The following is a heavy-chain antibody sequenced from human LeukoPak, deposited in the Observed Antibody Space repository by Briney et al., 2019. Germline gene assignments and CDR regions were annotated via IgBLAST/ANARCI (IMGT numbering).Heavy chain of an antibody. D-gene: IGHD4-17*01. CDR3: ARARWADYGDLDY. CDR2: INPTGGST. J-gene: IGHJ4*02. V-gene: IGHV1-46*01. Sequence: GASVKVSCKASGYTFTSYYMHWVRQAPGEGLEWMGIINPTGGSTSYAQKLQGRVTMTTDTSTSTAYMELRSLRSDDTAVYYCARARWADYGDLDYWGQGTLVTVSS. CDR1: GYTFTSYY.